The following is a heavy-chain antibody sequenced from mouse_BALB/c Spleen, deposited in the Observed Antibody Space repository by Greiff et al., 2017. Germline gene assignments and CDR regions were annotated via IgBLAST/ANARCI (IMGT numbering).Heavy chain of an antibody. V-gene: IGHV5-4*02. J-gene: IGHJ4*01. Sequence: EVKLMESGGGLVKPGGSLKLSCAASGFTFSDYYMYWVRQTPEKRLEWVATISDGGSYTYYPDSVKGRFTISRDNAKNNLYLQMSSLKSEDTAMYYCARDPTETGAMDYWGQGTSVTVSS. CDR3: ARDPTETGAMDY. CDR1: GFTFSDYY. CDR2: ISDGGSYT.